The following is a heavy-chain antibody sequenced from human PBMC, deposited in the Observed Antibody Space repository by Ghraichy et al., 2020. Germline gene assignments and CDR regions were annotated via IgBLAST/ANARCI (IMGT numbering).Heavy chain of an antibody. J-gene: IGHJ4*02. CDR1: GFTFKNSY. CDR3: ARDLSRGAYPGDLEN. Sequence: GGSLRLSCAASGFTFKNSYMSWIRQAPGSGLEWLAFINDRGTTTYYSDSVKGRFTISRDNAKNSLYLQMNSLPDEDTATYYCARDLSRGAYPGDLENWGQGSLVTVSS. D-gene: IGHD2-21*02. V-gene: IGHV3-11*01. CDR2: INDRGTTT.